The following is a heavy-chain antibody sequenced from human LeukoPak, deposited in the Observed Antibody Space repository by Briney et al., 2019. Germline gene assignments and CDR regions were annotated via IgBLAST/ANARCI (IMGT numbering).Heavy chain of an antibody. Sequence: ASVKVSCRASGYTFTSYNVNWVRQATGQGLELVGWVNPNSGDTVYAQKFRGRVTMTRDTSISTAYMELSSLRSEDTAVYYCARAVGAPRRFDYWGQGTLVTVSS. CDR3: ARAVGAPRRFDY. CDR1: GYTFTSYN. CDR2: VNPNSGDT. J-gene: IGHJ4*02. D-gene: IGHD1-26*01. V-gene: IGHV1-8*01.